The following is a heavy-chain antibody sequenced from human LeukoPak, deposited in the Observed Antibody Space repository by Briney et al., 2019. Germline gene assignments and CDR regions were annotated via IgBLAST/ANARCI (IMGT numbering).Heavy chain of an antibody. CDR3: ARDSYYYDSSGYPDAFDI. Sequence: SETLSLTCAVYGGSFSGYYWSWIRQHPGKGLEWIGYIYYSGSTYYNPSLKSRVTISVDTSKNQFSLKLSSVTAADTAVYYCARDSYYYDSSGYPDAFDIWGHGTMVTVSS. J-gene: IGHJ3*02. V-gene: IGHV4-31*11. CDR1: GGSFSGYY. D-gene: IGHD3-22*01. CDR2: IYYSGST.